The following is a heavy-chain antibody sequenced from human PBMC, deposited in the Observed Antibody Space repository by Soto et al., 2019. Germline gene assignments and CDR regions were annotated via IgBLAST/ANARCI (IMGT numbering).Heavy chain of an antibody. Sequence: WGSLRLSCAASGFTFSSYDMHWVRQATGKGLEWVSAIGTAGDTYYPGSVKGRFTISRENAKNSLYLQMNSLRAGDTAVYYCARDSSGWYGTDYWGQGTLVTVSS. J-gene: IGHJ4*02. D-gene: IGHD6-19*01. CDR3: ARDSSGWYGTDY. V-gene: IGHV3-13*01. CDR1: GFTFSSYD. CDR2: IGTAGDT.